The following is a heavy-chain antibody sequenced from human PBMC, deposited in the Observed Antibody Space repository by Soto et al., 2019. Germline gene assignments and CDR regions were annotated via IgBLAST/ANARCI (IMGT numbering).Heavy chain of an antibody. V-gene: IGHV1-8*02. D-gene: IGHD3-16*01. CDR1: GYTFSDYY. CDR3: ARTVLRGGWFDP. CDR2: MNPNSGNT. Sequence: GASVKVSCKASGYTFSDYYIHWVRQAPGQGLEWMGWMNPNSGNTGYAQKFQGRVTMTRNTSISTAYMELSSLRSEDTAVYYCARTVLRGGWFDPWGQGTLVTVSS. J-gene: IGHJ5*02.